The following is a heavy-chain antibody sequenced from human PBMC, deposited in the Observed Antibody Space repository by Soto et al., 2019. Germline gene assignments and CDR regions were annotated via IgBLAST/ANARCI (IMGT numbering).Heavy chain of an antibody. CDR3: ARAGSNYFASGSSLPYFMEV. CDR2: IRQDGSER. Sequence: EVQLVESGGGFVQPGGTLRLSCADSLFTFSRFWMTWVRLAAGKGLEWVANIRQDGSERYYVDSVKGQFTISRDNAKKSLSLQMNNLSPDDTAVYYCARAGSNYFASGSSLPYFMEVWGKVSTVTVS. D-gene: IGHD3-10*01. J-gene: IGHJ6*03. V-gene: IGHV3-7*01. CDR1: LFTFSRFW.